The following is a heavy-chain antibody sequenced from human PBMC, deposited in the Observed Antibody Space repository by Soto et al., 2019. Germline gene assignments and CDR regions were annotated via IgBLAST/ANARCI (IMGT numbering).Heavy chain of an antibody. D-gene: IGHD1-1*01. Sequence: PGGSLRLSCAASGCTFSSYSMNWVRQAPGKGLEWVSSISSSSSYIYYADSVKGRFTISRDNAKNSLYLQMNSLRAEDTTVYYCARPVPLTTPGTNCYYGMHDWGQGPTVIVSS. V-gene: IGHV3-21*01. J-gene: IGHJ6*02. CDR3: ARPVPLTTPGTNCYYGMHD. CDR2: ISSSSSYI. CDR1: GCTFSSYS.